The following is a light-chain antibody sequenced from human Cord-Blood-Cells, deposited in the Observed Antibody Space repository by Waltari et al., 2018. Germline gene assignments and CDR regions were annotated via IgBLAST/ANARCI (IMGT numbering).Light chain of an antibody. CDR1: SSDVGGYNY. V-gene: IGLV2-8*01. Sequence: QSVLTQPPSASWSPGQSVTISCTGTSSDVGGYNYVSWYQQHPGKAPKLMIYEVSKRPAGVPDRFSGSKSGNTASLTVSGLQAEDEADYYCSSYAGSNNPVVFGGGTKLTVL. CDR2: EVS. J-gene: IGLJ2*01. CDR3: SSYAGSNNPVV.